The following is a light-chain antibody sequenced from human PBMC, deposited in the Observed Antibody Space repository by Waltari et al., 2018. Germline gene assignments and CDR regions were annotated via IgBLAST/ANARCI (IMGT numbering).Light chain of an antibody. CDR3: VQAITFPLT. CDR2: GGS. Sequence: DIVMTQTPLSLPITPGEPASISCRSSQGLLHSNGNTYLHWYLQKPGQSRQLLIYGGSNRASGVPDRFSGSGSGTDFTLKISKVEAEDVGVYYCVQAITFPLTFGGGTKVEIK. CDR1: QGLLHSNGNTY. V-gene: IGKV2-40*01. J-gene: IGKJ4*01.